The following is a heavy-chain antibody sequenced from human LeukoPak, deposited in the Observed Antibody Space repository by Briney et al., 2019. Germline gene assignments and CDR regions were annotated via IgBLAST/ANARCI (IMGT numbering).Heavy chain of an antibody. CDR2: ISGSGGRA. J-gene: IGHJ4*02. Sequence: GGSLRLSCAASGFTFSTSAMSWVRQAPGKGLEWVSAISGSGGRAYYADSVEGRFTFSRDNSKNTLWLQMNSLKAEDTAVYYCARAGKAAAFDYWGQGTLVTVSP. D-gene: IGHD2-15*01. CDR1: GFTFSTSA. CDR3: ARAGKAAAFDY. V-gene: IGHV3-23*01.